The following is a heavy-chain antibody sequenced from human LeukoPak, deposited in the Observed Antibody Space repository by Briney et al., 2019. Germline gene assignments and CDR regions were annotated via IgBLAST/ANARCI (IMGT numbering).Heavy chain of an antibody. D-gene: IGHD5-12*01. Sequence: GRSLRLSCAASGFTFSSYAMHWVRQAPGKGLEWVAVISYDGSNKYYADSVKGRFTISRDNSKNTLYLQMNSLRAEDTAVYYCAKTIVATIKGDYWGQGTLVTASS. CDR3: AKTIVATIKGDY. CDR1: GFTFSSYA. J-gene: IGHJ4*02. V-gene: IGHV3-30-3*01. CDR2: ISYDGSNK.